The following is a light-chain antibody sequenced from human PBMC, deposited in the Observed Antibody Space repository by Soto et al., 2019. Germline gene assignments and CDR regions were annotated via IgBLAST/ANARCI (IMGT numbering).Light chain of an antibody. Sequence: QSVLTQPASVSGSPGQSITISCTGTSSDVGGYNYVSWYQQHPGTAPKLMIYDVSNRPSGVSNRFSGSKSGNTASLTISGLQAEDEADYYCSSYTSSSTLYVFGTGTKVTGL. CDR3: SSYTSSSTLYV. V-gene: IGLV2-14*01. CDR2: DVS. J-gene: IGLJ1*01. CDR1: SSDVGGYNY.